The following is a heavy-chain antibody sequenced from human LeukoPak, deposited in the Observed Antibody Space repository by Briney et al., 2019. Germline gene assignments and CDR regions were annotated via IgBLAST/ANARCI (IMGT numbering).Heavy chain of an antibody. J-gene: IGHJ4*02. CDR3: ARVKPYYGYSYGLAFDY. V-gene: IGHV4-34*01. CDR2: INHSGST. Sequence: SETLSLTCAVYGGSFSGYYWSWIRQPPGKGLEWIGEINHSGSTNYNPSLKSRVTISVDTSKNQFSLKLSSVTAADTAVYYCARVKPYYGYSYGLAFDYWGQGTLVTVSS. CDR1: GGSFSGYY. D-gene: IGHD5-18*01.